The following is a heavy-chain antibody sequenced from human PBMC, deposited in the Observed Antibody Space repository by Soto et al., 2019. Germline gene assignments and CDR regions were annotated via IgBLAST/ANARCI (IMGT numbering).Heavy chain of an antibody. J-gene: IGHJ4*02. Sequence: SETLSLTCTVSGGSISSYYWSWIRQPPGMGLEWIGSIHYSGSTNYNPSLKSRVTISVDTSKNQFSLKLNSVAAADTALYYCASRSSGYDFFGYWGQGTPVTVSS. V-gene: IGHV4-59*08. D-gene: IGHD5-12*01. CDR1: GGSISSYY. CDR3: ASRSSGYDFFGY. CDR2: IHYSGST.